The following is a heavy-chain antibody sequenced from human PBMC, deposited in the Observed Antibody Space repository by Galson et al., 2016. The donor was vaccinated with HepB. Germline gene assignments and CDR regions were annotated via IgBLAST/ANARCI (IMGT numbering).Heavy chain of an antibody. Sequence: SLRLSCAASGFTVSSTYMSWVRQAPGKGLECVSVIFSGGTTFYADSVMGRFTISRDSSKNTLYLLMRSLKTEDTAVYYCARDSGYNEHGGFDNWGQGTLATVSS. CDR1: GFTVSSTY. CDR2: IFSGGTT. CDR3: ARDSGYNEHGGFDN. V-gene: IGHV3-66*02. J-gene: IGHJ4*02. D-gene: IGHD5-24*01.